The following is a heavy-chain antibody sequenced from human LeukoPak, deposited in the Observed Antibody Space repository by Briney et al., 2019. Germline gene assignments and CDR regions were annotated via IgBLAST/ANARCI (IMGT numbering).Heavy chain of an antibody. J-gene: IGHJ4*02. V-gene: IGHV4-31*03. Sequence: SQTLSLTCTVSGGSISSGDYYWSWIRQHPGKGLEWIGYIYYSGSTYYSPSLKSRVTISVDTSKNQFSLKLSSVTAADTAVYYCARSAAGVVRFFDYWGQGTLVTVSS. CDR1: GGSISSGDYY. CDR2: IYYSGST. D-gene: IGHD4-23*01. CDR3: ARSAAGVVRFFDY.